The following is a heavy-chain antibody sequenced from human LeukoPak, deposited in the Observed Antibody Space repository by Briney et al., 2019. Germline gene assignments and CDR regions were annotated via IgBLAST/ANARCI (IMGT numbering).Heavy chain of an antibody. CDR3: AKDRWFMVRGPLSPLDY. D-gene: IGHD3-10*01. CDR1: GFTFSSYS. V-gene: IGHV3-21*01. Sequence: GGSLRLSCAASGFTFSSYSMNWVRQAPGKGLEWVSSISSRSSYRYYADSMKGRFTISRDNAKNSLYLQMNSLRAEDTAVYYCAKDRWFMVRGPLSPLDYWGQGTLVTVSS. CDR2: ISSRSSYR. J-gene: IGHJ4*02.